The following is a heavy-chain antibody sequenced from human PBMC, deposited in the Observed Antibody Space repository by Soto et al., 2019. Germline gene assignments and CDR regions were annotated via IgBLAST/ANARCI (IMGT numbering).Heavy chain of an antibody. CDR2: ISGGADSK. CDR1: GFTFGTYA. CDR3: AKHSGAFYGWDV. V-gene: IGHV3-23*01. D-gene: IGHD6-19*01. Sequence: EVQLLESGGGMVHPGVSLRLSCAASGFTFGTYAMSWVRQAPGKGLDWISSISGGADSKYHADSVKGRFTVSRDNSKNTLFLQMNSLRIEDTATYYCAKHSGAFYGWDVWGQGTTVTVSS. J-gene: IGHJ6*02.